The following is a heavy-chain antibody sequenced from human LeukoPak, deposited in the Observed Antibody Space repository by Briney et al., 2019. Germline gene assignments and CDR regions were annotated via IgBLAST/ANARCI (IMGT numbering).Heavy chain of an antibody. D-gene: IGHD2-2*01. V-gene: IGHV4-59*01. CDR1: GGSISSYY. Sequence: SSETLSLTCTVSGGSISSYYWSWIRQPPGKGLEWIGYIYYSGSTNYNPSLKSRVTISVDTSKNQFSLKLSSVTAADTAVYYCARADSSTWASYYYYGMDVWGQGTTVTVSS. CDR3: ARADSSTWASYYYYGMDV. J-gene: IGHJ6*02. CDR2: IYYSGST.